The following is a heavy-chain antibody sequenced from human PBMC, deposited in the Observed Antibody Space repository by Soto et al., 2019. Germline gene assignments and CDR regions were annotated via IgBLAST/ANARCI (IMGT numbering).Heavy chain of an antibody. J-gene: IGHJ6*02. CDR2: ISGSGGST. CDR3: AKEGAGSSFTGRYGMDV. V-gene: IGHV3-23*01. Sequence: TGGSLRLSCAASRFIFNNYAMSWVRQAPGKGLEWVSSISGSGGSTYYADSVKGRFTISRDNSKNTLYVQMNSLRAEDTAIYYCAKEGAGSSFTGRYGMDVWGQGTTVTVSS. D-gene: IGHD6-6*01. CDR1: RFIFNNYA.